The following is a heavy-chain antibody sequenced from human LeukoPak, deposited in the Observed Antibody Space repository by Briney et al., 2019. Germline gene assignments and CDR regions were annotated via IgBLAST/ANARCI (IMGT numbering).Heavy chain of an antibody. J-gene: IGHJ3*02. CDR2: ISTSSSTI. Sequence: GGSLRLSCAASRFMFSNYSMNWVRRAPGKGLEWVSYISTSSSTIFYADSVKGRFTISRDNAKNSLYLQMNSLRAEDTAVYYCARDGAFDIWGQGTMVTVSS. CDR3: ARDGAFDI. V-gene: IGHV3-48*04. CDR1: RFMFSNYS.